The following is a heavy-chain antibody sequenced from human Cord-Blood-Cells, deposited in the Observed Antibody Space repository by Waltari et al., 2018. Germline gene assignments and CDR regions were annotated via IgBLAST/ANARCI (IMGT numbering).Heavy chain of an antibody. CDR1: GYTFTGYH. CDR2: INPNRGGT. D-gene: IGHD2-8*01. J-gene: IGHJ3*02. Sequence: QVQLVQSGAEVKKPGASVKVSCKASGYTFTGYHMHWVRQAPGQGLEWMGWINPNRGGTNYAQKFQGRVTMTRDTSISTAYMELSRLRSDDTAVYYCARVKANRAFDIWGQGTMVTVSS. CDR3: ARVKANRAFDI. V-gene: IGHV1-2*02.